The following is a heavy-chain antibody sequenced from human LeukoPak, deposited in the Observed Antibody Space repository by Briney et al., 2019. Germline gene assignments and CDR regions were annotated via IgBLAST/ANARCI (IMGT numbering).Heavy chain of an antibody. Sequence: PGGSLRLSCEGSGFIFGKHWMTWVRQAAGKGLEWVADINRGGSEKLYVDSVKGRFTISRDDDKNSVSLQMNSLRVDDTAVYYCARGPDYGARSDFLDTWGQGTLVTVSS. CDR2: INRGGSEK. CDR3: ARGPDYGARSDFLDT. V-gene: IGHV3-7*01. CDR1: GFIFGKHW. D-gene: IGHD3-10*01. J-gene: IGHJ5*02.